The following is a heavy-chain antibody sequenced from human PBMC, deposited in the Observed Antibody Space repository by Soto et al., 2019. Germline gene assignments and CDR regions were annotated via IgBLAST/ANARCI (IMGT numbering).Heavy chain of an antibody. J-gene: IGHJ4*01. V-gene: IGHV6-1*01. Sequence: SQTLSLTCAITGDSVSSNSAGWSWVRQSPSRGLEWLGRTYYRSKWYYEYAVSVRGRITIDPDTSKNQYSLQLNSVTPEDTAVYFCARGEQYSGRIFDYWGQGTLVTVSS. CDR2: TYYRSKWYY. CDR3: ARGEQYSGRIFDY. CDR1: GDSVSSNSAG. D-gene: IGHD1-26*01.